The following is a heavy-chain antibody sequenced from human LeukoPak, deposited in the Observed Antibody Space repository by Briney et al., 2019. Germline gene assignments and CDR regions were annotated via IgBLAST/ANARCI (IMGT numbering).Heavy chain of an antibody. Sequence: PGGSLRLSCAASGFTFSSYSMNWVRQAPGKGLEWVSYISSSSSTIYYADSVKGRFTISRDNAKNSLYLQMNSLRDEDTAVYYCARDLIEGSMGATGFDYWGQGTLVTVSS. J-gene: IGHJ4*02. V-gene: IGHV3-48*02. D-gene: IGHD1-26*01. CDR1: GFTFSSYS. CDR2: ISSSSSTI. CDR3: ARDLIEGSMGATGFDY.